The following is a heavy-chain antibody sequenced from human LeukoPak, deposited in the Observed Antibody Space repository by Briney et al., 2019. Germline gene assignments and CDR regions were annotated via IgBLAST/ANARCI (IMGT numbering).Heavy chain of an antibody. D-gene: IGHD6-13*01. Sequence: PGGSLRLSCAASGFTFSYYSMNWVRQAPGKGLEWVSSIKGRFTISRDNAKNALYLQMSSLRAEDTAVYYCARAPTIVGYTSRELGHWYFDVWGRGTLVTVSS. V-gene: IGHV3-21*01. CDR1: GFTFSYYS. CDR2: I. J-gene: IGHJ2*01. CDR3: ARAPTIVGYTSRELGHWYFDV.